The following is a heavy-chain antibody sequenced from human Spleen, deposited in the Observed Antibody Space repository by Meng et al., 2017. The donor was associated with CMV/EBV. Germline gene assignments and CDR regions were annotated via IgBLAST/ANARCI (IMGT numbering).Heavy chain of an antibody. J-gene: IGHJ4*02. D-gene: IGHD2-2*01. CDR2: ISYDGSNK. CDR1: GFTFSSYA. V-gene: IGHV3-30-3*02. CDR3: AKDVSLVVPTAKSYFDY. Sequence: GESLKISCAASGFTFSSYAMHWVRQAPGKGLEWVALISYDGSNKYYADSVKGRLTISRDNSKNALYLQMNSLRAEDTAVYYCAKDVSLVVPTAKSYFDYWGQGTPVTVSS.